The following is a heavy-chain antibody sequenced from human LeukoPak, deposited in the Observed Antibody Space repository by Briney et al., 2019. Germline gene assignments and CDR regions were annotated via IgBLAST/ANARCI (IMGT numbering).Heavy chain of an antibody. J-gene: IGHJ4*02. D-gene: IGHD2-15*01. CDR3: ASEGYDYGDY. CDR2: ISSSGSTI. V-gene: IGHV3-48*03. CDR1: GFTFSSYE. Sequence: GGSLRLSCAASGFTFSSYEMNWVRQAPGKGLEWGSYISSSGSTIHYADSVKGRFTISRDNAKNSLYLQINSLRAEDTAVYYCASEGYDYGDYWGQGTLVTVSS.